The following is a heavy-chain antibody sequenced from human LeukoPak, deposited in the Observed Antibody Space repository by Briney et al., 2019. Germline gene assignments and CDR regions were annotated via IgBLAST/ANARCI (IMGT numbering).Heavy chain of an antibody. CDR1: GYTFTSYD. V-gene: IGHV1-8*03. D-gene: IGHD3-9*01. CDR3: ARGQYYDILSMDNWFDP. Sequence: ASVKVSCKASGYTFTSYDINWVRQATGQGLEWMGWMNPNSGNTGYAQKFQGRVTITRNTSISTAYMELSSLRSEDTAVYYCARGQYYDILSMDNWFDPWGQGTLVTVSS. CDR2: MNPNSGNT. J-gene: IGHJ5*02.